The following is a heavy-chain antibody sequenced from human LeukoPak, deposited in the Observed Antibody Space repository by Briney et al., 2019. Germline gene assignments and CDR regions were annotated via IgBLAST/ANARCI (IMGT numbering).Heavy chain of an antibody. J-gene: IGHJ4*02. CDR2: ISAYNGNT. D-gene: IGHD2-21*02. CDR3: ARTPYCGGDCYPPYYFDY. Sequence: ASVKVSCKASGYTLTSYGISWVRQAPGQGLEWMGWISAYNGNTNYAQKLQGRVTMTTDTSTSTAYMELRSLRSDDTAVYYCARTPYCGGDCYPPYYFDYWGQGTLVTVSS. V-gene: IGHV1-18*01. CDR1: GYTLTSYG.